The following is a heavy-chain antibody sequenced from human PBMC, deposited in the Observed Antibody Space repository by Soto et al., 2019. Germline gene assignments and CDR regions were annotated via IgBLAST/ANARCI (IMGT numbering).Heavy chain of an antibody. CDR1: GFTVSSDY. Sequence: PGGSLRLSCAASGFTVSSDYMSWVRQAPGKGLEWVSAISGSGGSTYYADSVKGRFTISRDNSKNTLYLQMNSLRAEDTAVYYCAKDQPEPWIQLWFTLNWGQGTLVTVSS. J-gene: IGHJ4*02. CDR3: AKDQPEPWIQLWFTLN. V-gene: IGHV3-23*01. CDR2: ISGSGGST. D-gene: IGHD5-18*01.